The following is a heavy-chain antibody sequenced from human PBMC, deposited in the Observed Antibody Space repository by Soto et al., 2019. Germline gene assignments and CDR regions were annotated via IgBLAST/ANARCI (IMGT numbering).Heavy chain of an antibody. CDR2: INAGNGNT. D-gene: IGHD3-16*01. Sequence: ASVKVSCKASGYTFTSYAMHWVRQAPGQRLEWMGWINAGNGNTKYSQKFQGRVTITRDTSASTAYMELSSLRSEDTAVYYCARIAVFSATPFGDAFDIWGQGTMVTVSS. CDR3: ARIAVFSATPFGDAFDI. CDR1: GYTFTSYA. J-gene: IGHJ3*02. V-gene: IGHV1-3*01.